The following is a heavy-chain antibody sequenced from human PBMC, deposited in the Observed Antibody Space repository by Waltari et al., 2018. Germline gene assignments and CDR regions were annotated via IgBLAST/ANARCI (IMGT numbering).Heavy chain of an antibody. CDR2: INPNSGGT. Sequence: QVQLVQSGAEVKKPGASVKVSCKASGYTFTGYYMHWVRQAPGQGLEWMGWINPNSGGTIYAQNFQGRVTMTRDTSISTAYMELSRPRSDDTALYYCATGIVVVPAANRGYAFDIWGQGTMVTVSS. V-gene: IGHV1-2*02. CDR3: ATGIVVVPAANRGYAFDI. CDR1: GYTFTGYY. D-gene: IGHD2-2*01. J-gene: IGHJ3*02.